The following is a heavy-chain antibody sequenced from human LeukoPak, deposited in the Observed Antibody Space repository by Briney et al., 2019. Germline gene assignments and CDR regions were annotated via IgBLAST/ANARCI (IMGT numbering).Heavy chain of an antibody. Sequence: GSLKLSCTASGSTFSSYAMHWVRQAPGQGLEYISVISSNGGSTYYADSVKGRFTISRDNSKNTLYLQMSSLRAEDTAVYYCVKETGTKYYYYGMDVWGQGTTVTVSS. V-gene: IGHV3-64D*06. CDR3: VKETGTKYYYYGMDV. D-gene: IGHD3-9*01. J-gene: IGHJ6*02. CDR2: ISSNGGST. CDR1: GSTFSSYA.